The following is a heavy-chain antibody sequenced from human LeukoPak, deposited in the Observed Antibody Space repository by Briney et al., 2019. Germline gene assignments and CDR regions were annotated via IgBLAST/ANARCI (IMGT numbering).Heavy chain of an antibody. CDR3: AQEDIVVVPAAIWAFDI. V-gene: IGHV1-69*02. CDR2: IIPILGIA. J-gene: IGHJ3*02. D-gene: IGHD2-2*01. Sequence: SVKVSCKASGGTFSSYTISWVRQAPGQGLEWMGRIIPILGIANYAQKFQGRVTITADKSTSTAYMELSSLRSEDTAVYYCAQEDIVVVPAAIWAFDIWGQGTMVTASS. CDR1: GGTFSSYT.